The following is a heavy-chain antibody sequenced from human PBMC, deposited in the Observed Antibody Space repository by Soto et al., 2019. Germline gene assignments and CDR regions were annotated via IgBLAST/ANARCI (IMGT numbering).Heavy chain of an antibody. Sequence: SETLSLTCTVSGGSISSYYWSWIRQPPGKGLEWIGYIYYSGSTNYNPSLKSRVTISVDTSKNQFSLKLSSVTAADTAVYYCARETRRGYCSGGSCYLTFDYWGQGTLVTVSS. V-gene: IGHV4-59*01. CDR1: GGSISSYY. CDR3: ARETRRGYCSGGSCYLTFDY. CDR2: IYYSGST. D-gene: IGHD2-15*01. J-gene: IGHJ4*02.